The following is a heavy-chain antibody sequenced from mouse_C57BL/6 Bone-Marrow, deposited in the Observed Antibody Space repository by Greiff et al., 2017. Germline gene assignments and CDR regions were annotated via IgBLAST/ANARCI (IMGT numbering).Heavy chain of an antibody. CDR2: INPYNGGT. D-gene: IGHD2-2*01. CDR1: GYTFTDYY. V-gene: IGHV1-19*01. Sequence: VQLMQSGPVLVKPGASVKMSCKASGYTFTDYYMNWVKQSHGKSLEWIGVINPYNGGTSYNQKFKGKATLTVDKSSSTAYMELNSLTSEDSAVYDCARRGGYDFYAMDYWGQGTSVTVSS. J-gene: IGHJ4*01. CDR3: ARRGGYDFYAMDY.